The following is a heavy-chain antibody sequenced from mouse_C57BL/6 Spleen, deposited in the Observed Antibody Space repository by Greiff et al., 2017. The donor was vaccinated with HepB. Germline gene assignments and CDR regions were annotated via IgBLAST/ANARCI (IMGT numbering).Heavy chain of an antibody. J-gene: IGHJ3*01. CDR3: TSKFSTGPFAY. V-gene: IGHV1-15*01. D-gene: IGHD2-1*01. Sequence: VQLQESGAELVRPGASVTLSCKASGYTFTDYEMHWVKQTPVHGLEWIGAIDPETGGTAYNQKFKGKAILTADKSSSTAYMELRSLTSEDSAVYYCTSKFSTGPFAYWGQGTLVTVSA. CDR1: GYTFTDYE. CDR2: IDPETGGT.